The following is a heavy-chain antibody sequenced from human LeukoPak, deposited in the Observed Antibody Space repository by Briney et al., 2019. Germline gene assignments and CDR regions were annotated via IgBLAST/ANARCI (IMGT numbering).Heavy chain of an antibody. CDR3: TRGSPGYSSSWLDF. Sequence: GGSLRLSCAASGFTFDDYAMHWVRQAPGKGLVWVSRINSDGSSRSYADYVKGRFTISRDDAKNTLYLQMSSLSVDDTAIYYCTRGSPGYSSSWLDFWGQGILVTVSS. D-gene: IGHD6-13*01. CDR2: INSDGSSR. V-gene: IGHV3-74*01. J-gene: IGHJ4*02. CDR1: GFTFDDYA.